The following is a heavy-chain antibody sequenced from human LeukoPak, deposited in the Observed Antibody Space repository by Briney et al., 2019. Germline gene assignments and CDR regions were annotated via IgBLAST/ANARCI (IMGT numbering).Heavy chain of an antibody. CDR3: ATGAWGVVVPAVNY. CDR1: GYTLTELS. Sequence: ASVKVSCKVSGYTLTELSMHWVRQAPGKGLEWMGGFDPEDGETIYAQKFQGRVTMTEDTSTDTAYMELSGLRSEDTAVYYCATGAWGVVVPAVNYWGQGTLVTVSS. J-gene: IGHJ4*02. D-gene: IGHD2-2*01. V-gene: IGHV1-24*01. CDR2: FDPEDGET.